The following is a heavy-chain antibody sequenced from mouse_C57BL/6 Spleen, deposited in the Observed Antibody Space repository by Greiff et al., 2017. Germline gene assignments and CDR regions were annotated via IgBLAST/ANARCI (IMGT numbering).Heavy chain of an antibody. D-gene: IGHD2-5*01. CDR3: ARHEGGYYSNYAYYAMDY. V-gene: IGHV1-62-2*01. CDR1: GYTFTEYT. J-gene: IGHJ4*01. CDR2: FYPGSGRI. Sequence: QVQLQQSGAELVKPGASVKLSCKASGYTFTEYTIHWVKQRSGQGLEWIGWFYPGSGRIKYNEKFKDKATLTADKYSSTVYMELSRLTSEDSAVYFCARHEGGYYSNYAYYAMDYWGQGTSVTVSS.